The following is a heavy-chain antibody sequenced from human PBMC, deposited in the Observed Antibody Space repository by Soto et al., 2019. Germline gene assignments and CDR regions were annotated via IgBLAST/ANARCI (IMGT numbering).Heavy chain of an antibody. Sequence: SETLSLTCAVYGGSFSGYYWSWIRQPPGKGLEWIGEINHSGSTNYDPSLKSRVTISVDTSKNQFSLKLSSVTAADTAVYYCERGIYDILTGYYGFDYWGQGTLVNVSS. CDR3: ERGIYDILTGYYGFDY. D-gene: IGHD3-9*01. V-gene: IGHV4-34*01. J-gene: IGHJ4*02. CDR2: INHSGST. CDR1: GGSFSGYY.